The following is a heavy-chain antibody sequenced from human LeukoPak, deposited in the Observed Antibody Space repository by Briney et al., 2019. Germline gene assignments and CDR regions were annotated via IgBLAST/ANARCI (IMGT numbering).Heavy chain of an antibody. CDR3: ARYGSSGAFDY. J-gene: IGHJ4*02. Sequence: GSLRLSCAASGFTFSSYAMSWIRQPPGKGLEWIGSIYYSGSTYYNPSLKSRVTISVDTSKNQFSLKLSSVTAADTAVYYCARYGSSGAFDYWGQGTLVTVSS. CDR1: GFTFSSYA. CDR2: IYYSGST. D-gene: IGHD6-19*01. V-gene: IGHV4-39*01.